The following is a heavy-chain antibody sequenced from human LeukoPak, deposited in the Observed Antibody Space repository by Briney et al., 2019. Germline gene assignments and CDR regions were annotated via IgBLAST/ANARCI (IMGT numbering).Heavy chain of an antibody. Sequence: GGSLRLSCAASGFTFSAYGIHWVRQAPGKGLEWVAFISYDGSNKYFADAVRGRFTISRDNSKNTLYLQMNSLRAEDTAMYYCAKLKWELPFGGEAPGEYFQHWGQGSLVTVSS. CDR3: AKLKWELPFGGEAPGEYFQH. D-gene: IGHD1-26*01. CDR2: ISYDGSNK. CDR1: GFTFSAYG. V-gene: IGHV3-30*18. J-gene: IGHJ1*01.